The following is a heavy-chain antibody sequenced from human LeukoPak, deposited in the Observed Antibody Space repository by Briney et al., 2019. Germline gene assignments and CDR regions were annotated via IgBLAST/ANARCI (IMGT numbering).Heavy chain of an antibody. D-gene: IGHD3-22*01. Sequence: PGKSLRLSCTASGFTFSDYGMHWVRQPPGKGLEWVAIIWYDGSNKTYEDSVKGRFTISRDHSKNTLYLQMNSLRAEDTAVYYCARGVDYYENSGTIDYWGQGTLVTVSS. J-gene: IGHJ4*02. CDR1: GFTFSDYG. V-gene: IGHV3-33*01. CDR2: IWYDGSNK. CDR3: ARGVDYYENSGTIDY.